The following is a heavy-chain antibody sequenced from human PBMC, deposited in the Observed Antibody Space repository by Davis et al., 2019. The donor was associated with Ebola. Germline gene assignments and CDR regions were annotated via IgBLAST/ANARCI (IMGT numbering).Heavy chain of an antibody. J-gene: IGHJ4*02. Sequence: PGGSLRLSCAASGFTFSSYAMSWVRQAPGKGLEWVSAISGSGGSTYYADSVKGRFTISRDNSKNTLYLQMNSLRAEDTAVYYCAKQGFGELSGGPLGLFDYWGQGTLVTVSS. CDR2: ISGSGGST. D-gene: IGHD3-10*01. CDR3: AKQGFGELSGGPLGLFDY. CDR1: GFTFSSYA. V-gene: IGHV3-23*01.